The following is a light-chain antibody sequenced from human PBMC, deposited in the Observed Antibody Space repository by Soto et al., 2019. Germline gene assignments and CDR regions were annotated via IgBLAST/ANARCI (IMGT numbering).Light chain of an antibody. CDR2: WAS. V-gene: IGKV4-1*01. CDR1: QSILYSPNNKNS. J-gene: IGKJ5*01. CDR3: QQYYSSLVT. Sequence: DIVMTQSPDSLAVSLGERATINCKSSQSILYSPNNKNSLAWFQQQPGQPPKLLIYWASTRESGVPDRFSGGGSGTDFTLTISSLQAEDVAVYYCQQYYSSLVTFGQGTRLEIK.